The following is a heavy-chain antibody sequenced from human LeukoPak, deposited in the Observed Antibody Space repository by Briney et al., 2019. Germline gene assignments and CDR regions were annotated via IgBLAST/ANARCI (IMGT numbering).Heavy chain of an antibody. Sequence: PGGSLRLSXAASGFTFSSYWMSWVRQAPGKGMEWVANIKQDGSEKYYVDSVKGRFTISRDNAKNSLYLQMNSLRAEDTAVYYCARELSSSWSYYFDYWGQGTLVTVSS. CDR2: IKQDGSEK. CDR1: GFTFSSYW. D-gene: IGHD6-13*01. V-gene: IGHV3-7*01. J-gene: IGHJ4*02. CDR3: ARELSSSWSYYFDY.